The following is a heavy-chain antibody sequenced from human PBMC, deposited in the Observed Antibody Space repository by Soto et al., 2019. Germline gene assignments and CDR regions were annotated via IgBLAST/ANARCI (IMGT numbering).Heavy chain of an antibody. CDR3: ARGGAGTKYYYYYGMDV. J-gene: IGHJ6*02. Sequence: GGSLRLSCAASGFTFSSYDMHWVRQATGKGLEWVSAIGTAGDPYYPGSVKGRFTISRENAKNSLYLQMNSLRAGDTAVYYCARGGAGTKYYYYYGMDVWGQGTTVTAP. CDR2: IGTAGDP. CDR1: GFTFSSYD. V-gene: IGHV3-13*05.